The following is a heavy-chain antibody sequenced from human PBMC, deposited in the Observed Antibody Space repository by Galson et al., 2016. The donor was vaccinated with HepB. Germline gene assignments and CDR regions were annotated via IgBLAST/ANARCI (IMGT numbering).Heavy chain of an antibody. CDR1: GFTFTNAW. CDR2: ITSKTDGGSA. Sequence: SLRLSCAASGFTFTNAWLSWFRQPPGKRLEWVGRITSKTDGGSADYAAPVKGRFTISRDDSKNTLYLQMNSLQTDDTAVYYCTTGSIRGIITGAEDHWGRGTLVTVSS. J-gene: IGHJ4*02. D-gene: IGHD3-22*01. CDR3: TTGSIRGIITGAEDH. V-gene: IGHV3-15*01.